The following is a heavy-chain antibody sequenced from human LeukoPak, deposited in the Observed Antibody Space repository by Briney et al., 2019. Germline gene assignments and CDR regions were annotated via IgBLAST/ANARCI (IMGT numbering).Heavy chain of an antibody. CDR1: GDSISSYY. Sequence: SETLSLTCTVSGDSISSYYWSWIRQPPGKGLEWIGYISYSGSTNYNPSLKSRVTISVDTSRSQFSLRLTSVTAADTAVYYCARQGSLTTVTTQFDYWGQGTLVTVSS. D-gene: IGHD4-17*01. CDR2: ISYSGST. J-gene: IGHJ4*02. CDR3: ARQGSLTTVTTQFDY. V-gene: IGHV4-59*08.